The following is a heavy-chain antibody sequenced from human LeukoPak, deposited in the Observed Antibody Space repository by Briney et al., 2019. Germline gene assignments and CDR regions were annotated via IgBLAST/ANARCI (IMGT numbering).Heavy chain of an antibody. Sequence: ASVKVSCKASGGTFSSYAISWVRQAPGQGLEWMGGIIPIFGTANYAQKSQGRVTITADESTSTAYMELSSLRSEDTAVYYCARRTGDYYYYYMDVWGKGTTVTVSS. V-gene: IGHV1-69*13. CDR3: ARRTGDYYYYYMDV. J-gene: IGHJ6*03. CDR1: GGTFSSYA. CDR2: IIPIFGTA.